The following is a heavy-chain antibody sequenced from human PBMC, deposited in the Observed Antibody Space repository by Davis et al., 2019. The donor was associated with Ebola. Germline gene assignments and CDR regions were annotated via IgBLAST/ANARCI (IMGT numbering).Heavy chain of an antibody. V-gene: IGHV1-18*01. J-gene: IGHJ4*02. CDR2: INPYTGKT. CDR1: GYTFSSYS. D-gene: IGHD1-26*01. Sequence: ASVKVSCKASGYTFSSYSVSWVRQAPGQGLDWMGVINPYTGKTNHPQKFQGRVTMTTDTSTSTAYMELRSLKSDDTAVYYCARVTVYSGPYFSFDYWGQGTLVTVSS. CDR3: ARVTVYSGPYFSFDY.